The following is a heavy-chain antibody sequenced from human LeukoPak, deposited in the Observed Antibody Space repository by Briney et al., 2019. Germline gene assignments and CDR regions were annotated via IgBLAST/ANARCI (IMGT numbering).Heavy chain of an antibody. CDR3: ARDPIAASGYYHYYMDV. Sequence: SVKVSCKASGGTFSSYAISWVRQAPGQGLEWMGGIIPIFGTANYAQKFQGRVTITTDESTSTAYMELSSLRSEDTAVYYCARDPIAASGYYHYYMDVWGKGTTVTVSS. V-gene: IGHV1-69*05. D-gene: IGHD6-13*01. CDR1: GGTFSSYA. J-gene: IGHJ6*03. CDR2: IIPIFGTA.